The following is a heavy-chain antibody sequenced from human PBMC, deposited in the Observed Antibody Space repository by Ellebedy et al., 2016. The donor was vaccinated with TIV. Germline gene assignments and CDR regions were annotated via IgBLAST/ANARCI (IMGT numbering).Heavy chain of an antibody. V-gene: IGHV4-30-4*01. CDR1: GGSISSGDYY. J-gene: IGHJ5*02. D-gene: IGHD1-26*01. CDR3: ARGGGTSDWFNP. CDR2: IYYSGDT. Sequence: MPSETLSLTCTVSGGSISSGDYYWSWIRQPPGKGLEWIGLIYYSGDTYYNPSLKSRVTMSVDKSKNQFSLNLNSVTASDTAVYFCARGGGTSDWFNPWGQGTLVTVSS.